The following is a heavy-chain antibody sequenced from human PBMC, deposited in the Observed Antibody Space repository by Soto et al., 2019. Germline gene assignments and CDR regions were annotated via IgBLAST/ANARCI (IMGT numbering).Heavy chain of an antibody. CDR2: ISSSSYI. D-gene: IGHD2-15*01. Sequence: GGSLRLSCAASGFTFSSYSMNWVRQAPGKGLEWVSSISSSSYIYYADSVKGRFTISRDNAKNSLYLQMNSLRAEDTAVYYCARELSCSGGSCYFTYYGMDVWGRGATVPGSS. J-gene: IGHJ6*02. V-gene: IGHV3-21*01. CDR3: ARELSCSGGSCYFTYYGMDV. CDR1: GFTFSSYS.